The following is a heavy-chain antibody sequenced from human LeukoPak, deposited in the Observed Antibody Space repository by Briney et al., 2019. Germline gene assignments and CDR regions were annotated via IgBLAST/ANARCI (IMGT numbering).Heavy chain of an antibody. Sequence: SETLSLTCAVYGGSFSGYYWSWIRQPPGKGLEWIGEINHSGSTNYNPSLKSRVTISVDTSKNQFSLKLSSVTAADTAVYCCARLVGDSAGYWGQGTLVTVSS. J-gene: IGHJ4*02. CDR2: INHSGST. CDR1: GGSFSGYY. V-gene: IGHV4-34*01. D-gene: IGHD1-26*01. CDR3: ARLVGDSAGY.